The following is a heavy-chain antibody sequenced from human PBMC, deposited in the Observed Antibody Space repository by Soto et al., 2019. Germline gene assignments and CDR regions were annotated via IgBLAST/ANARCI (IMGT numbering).Heavy chain of an antibody. CDR1: DDSIISGNYY. D-gene: IGHD2-8*01. CDR3: ARLSPAVLMNAFDM. Sequence: XETLSLTCTFSDDSIISGNYYWGWIRQPPGKGLEWIGSFYFSGSTYYNPSLKSRVSISVDTSKNQLSLKLNSMTATDTAVYYCARLSPAVLMNAFDMWGQGTKVTVSS. V-gene: IGHV4-39*01. J-gene: IGHJ3*02. CDR2: FYFSGST.